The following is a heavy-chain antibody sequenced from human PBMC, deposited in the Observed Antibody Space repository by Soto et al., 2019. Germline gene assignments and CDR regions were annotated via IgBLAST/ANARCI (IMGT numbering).Heavy chain of an antibody. V-gene: IGHV4-59*01. Sequence: SETLSLTCAVYGGSFSSYYWSWIRQPPGKGREWIGYIYYSGSTNYNPSLKSRVTISVDTSKNQFSLKLSSVTAADTAVYYCARGTAMAAPFEFDPWGQGTLVTVSS. CDR3: ARGTAMAAPFEFDP. CDR1: GGSFSSYY. D-gene: IGHD5-18*01. J-gene: IGHJ5*02. CDR2: IYYSGST.